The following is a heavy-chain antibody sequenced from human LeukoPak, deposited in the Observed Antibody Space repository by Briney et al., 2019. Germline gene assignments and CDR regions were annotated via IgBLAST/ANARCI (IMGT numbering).Heavy chain of an antibody. V-gene: IGHV3-33*01. J-gene: IGHJ5*02. CDR1: GFTFSSYG. CDR2: IWYDTSNK. Sequence: VQPGRSLILSCAASGFTFSSYGMHWVRQAPGKGLEWVAVIWYDTSNKYYADSVKGRFTISRDNSKNTLYLQMNSLRAEDTAVYYCARDLAAAGTWFDPWGQGTLVTVSS. D-gene: IGHD6-13*01. CDR3: ARDLAAAGTWFDP.